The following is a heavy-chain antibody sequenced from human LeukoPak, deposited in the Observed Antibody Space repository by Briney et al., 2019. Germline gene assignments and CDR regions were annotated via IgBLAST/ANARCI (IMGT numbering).Heavy chain of an antibody. J-gene: IGHJ5*02. V-gene: IGHV4-38-2*02. CDR3: ASSVLRYFDWLPRGPTNWFDP. D-gene: IGHD3-9*01. Sequence: SETLSLTCTVSGYSISSDYYWGWIRQPPGKGLEWIGSIYYSGSTYYNPSLKSRVTISVDTSKNQFSLKLSSVTAADTAVYYCASSVLRYFDWLPRGPTNWFDPWGQGTLVTVSS. CDR2: IYYSGST. CDR1: GYSISSDYY.